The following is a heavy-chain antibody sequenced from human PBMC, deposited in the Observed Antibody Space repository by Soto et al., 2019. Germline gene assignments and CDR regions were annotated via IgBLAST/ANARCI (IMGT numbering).Heavy chain of an antibody. CDR2: INAGNGNT. CDR3: ARGKVVPAARGYYGMDV. V-gene: IGHV1-3*01. D-gene: IGHD2-2*01. CDR1: GYTFTSYA. Sequence: ASVKVSCKASGYTFTSYAMHWVRQAPGQRLEWMGWINAGNGNTKYSQKFQGRVTITRDTSASTAYMELSSLRSEDTAVYYCARGKVVPAARGYYGMDVWGQGTTVTVSS. J-gene: IGHJ6*02.